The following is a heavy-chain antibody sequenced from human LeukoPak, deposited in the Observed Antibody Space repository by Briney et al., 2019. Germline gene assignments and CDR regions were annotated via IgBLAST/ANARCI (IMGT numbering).Heavy chain of an antibody. D-gene: IGHD3-22*01. V-gene: IGHV7-4-1*02. CDR2: INTNTGNP. CDR1: GYTVTSYA. J-gene: IGHJ5*02. CDR3: ARSGLRDTSGYYHRA. Sequence: ASVKVSCKASGYTVTSYAMNWVRQAPGQGLEWMGWINTNTGNPTYAQGFIGRFVFSLDTSVSTAYLQISSLKAEDTAVYYCARSGLRDTSGYYHRAWGQGTLVTVSS.